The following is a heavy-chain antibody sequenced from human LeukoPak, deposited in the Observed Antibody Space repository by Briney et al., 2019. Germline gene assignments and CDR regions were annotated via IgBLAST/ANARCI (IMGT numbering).Heavy chain of an antibody. CDR2: ISWNGGAS. CDR1: GFTVSSNY. V-gene: IGHV3-20*04. D-gene: IGHD6-13*01. Sequence: GGSLRLSCAASGFTVSSNYMSWVRQAPGKGLEWVSGISWNGGASGYAASVKGRFTISRDNAKNSLYLQMNSLRAEDTALYYCARASSWYPNWGQGTLATVSS. CDR3: ARASSWYPN. J-gene: IGHJ4*02.